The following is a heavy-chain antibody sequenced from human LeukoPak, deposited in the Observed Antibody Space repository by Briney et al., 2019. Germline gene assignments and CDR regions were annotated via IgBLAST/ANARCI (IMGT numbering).Heavy chain of an antibody. CDR2: IHYDGAT. V-gene: IGHV4-39*07. D-gene: IGHD3-3*01. CDR1: GGSISGRRYY. J-gene: IGHJ3*02. Sequence: SETLSLTCSVSGGSISGRRYYWGWIRQPPGRGLEWIGSIHYDGATYYNPSLKSRVTISVDTSKNQFSLKLSSVTAADTAVYYCARASRYDFWSGYWGSSAKNYQDAFDIWGQGTMVTVSS. CDR3: ARASRYDFWSGYWGSSAKNYQDAFDI.